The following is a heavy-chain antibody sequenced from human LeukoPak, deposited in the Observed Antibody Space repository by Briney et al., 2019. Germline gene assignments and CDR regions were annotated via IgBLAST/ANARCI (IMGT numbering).Heavy chain of an antibody. CDR3: ARDPDSYHSGAYYSFFDY. D-gene: IGHD3-22*01. V-gene: IGHV3-74*01. Sequence: PGGSLRLFCAASGFTLSTYWMHWLRHSPGEGLVWVSRINSVGSSSAYADSVKGRFTISRDNAKNTLSLQMNSLRAEDTAVYYCARDPDSYHSGAYYSFFDYWGQGSLVTVSS. CDR2: INSVGSSS. J-gene: IGHJ4*02. CDR1: GFTLSTYW.